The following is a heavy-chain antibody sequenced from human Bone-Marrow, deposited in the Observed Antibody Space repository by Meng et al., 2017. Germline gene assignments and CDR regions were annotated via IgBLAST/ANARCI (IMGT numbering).Heavy chain of an antibody. D-gene: IGHD1-26*01. CDR1: GFTISTYW. CDR3: AAAWELLPPGY. Sequence: EVQMVESGGGLVQPGGSLRLSCVASGFTISTYWLHWVRQAPGKGLVWVSRTSRDGSDTVYADSVKGRFTMSRDNAKNTLYLQMNSLRAEDTAVYYCAAAWELLPPGYWGQGTLVTVSS. V-gene: IGHV3-74*01. J-gene: IGHJ4*02. CDR2: TSRDGSDT.